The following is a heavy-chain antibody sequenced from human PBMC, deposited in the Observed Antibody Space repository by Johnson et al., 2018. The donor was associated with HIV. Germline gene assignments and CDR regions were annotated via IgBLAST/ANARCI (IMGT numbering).Heavy chain of an antibody. CDR3: TRLVGYCSGGGCYTPGDI. CDR1: GFTFSSYA. J-gene: IGHJ3*02. Sequence: QVQLVESGGGVVQPGRSLRLSCAASGFTFSSYAMHWVRQAPGKGLEWVSVISDDGSNKYYADSVKGRFTISRDNSKNTRYLQMNSLRAEDTTVYYCTRLVGYCSGGGCYTPGDIWGQGTMVTVSS. V-gene: IGHV3-30*04. D-gene: IGHD2-15*01. CDR2: ISDDGSNK.